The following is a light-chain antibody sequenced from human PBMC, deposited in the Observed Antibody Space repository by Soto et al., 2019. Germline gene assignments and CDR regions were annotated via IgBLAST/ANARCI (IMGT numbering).Light chain of an antibody. V-gene: IGKV3-20*01. CDR2: GAS. CDR1: QSVSSSY. Sequence: EIVLTQSPGTLSLSPGERATLSCSASQSVSSSYLAWYQQKPGQAPRLLIYGASSRATGIPDRFSGSGSGSDFTLAISRLEPEYLAVYYYQQYDSSPFSFCGGTKVEI. J-gene: IGKJ4*01. CDR3: QQYDSSPFS.